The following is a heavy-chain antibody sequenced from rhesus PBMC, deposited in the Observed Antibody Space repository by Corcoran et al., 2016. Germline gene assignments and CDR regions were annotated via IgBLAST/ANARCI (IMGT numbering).Heavy chain of an antibody. D-gene: IGHD2-21*01. CDR1: GGSISASYR. CDR3: ARVNTLLGEWFDS. CDR2: IYGWSTRN. Sequence: QVQLQESGPGVVKPSETLSLTCAVSGGSISASYRWSWIRQPPGKGLEWIGYIYGWSTRNNYNPSLKSRVTMSKDTSKNQCSLKLSSVTAADTAVYYCARVNTLLGEWFDSWGQGVVVTVSS. J-gene: IGHJ6*01. V-gene: IGHV4S10*01.